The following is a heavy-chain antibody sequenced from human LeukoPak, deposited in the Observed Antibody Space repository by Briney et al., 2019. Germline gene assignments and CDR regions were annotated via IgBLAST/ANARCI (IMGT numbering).Heavy chain of an antibody. CDR3: AKDIRGYNRPVDY. V-gene: IGHV3-23*01. D-gene: IGHD3-10*01. Sequence: GGSLRLSCAASGFSFSSHAMNWVRQAPGKGLEWVSAISGSGSGTDYADSVKGRFTISRDNSKNTVYLQMNSLRAEDSAIYYCAKDIRGYNRPVDYWGQRTLVTVSS. CDR2: ISGSGSGT. J-gene: IGHJ4*02. CDR1: GFSFSSHA.